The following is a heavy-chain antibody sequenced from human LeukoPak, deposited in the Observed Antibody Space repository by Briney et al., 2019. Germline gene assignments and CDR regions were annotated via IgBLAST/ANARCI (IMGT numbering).Heavy chain of an antibody. J-gene: IGHJ2*01. CDR1: GFTFSSYA. CDR2: ISSNGGST. Sequence: PGGSLRLFCSASGFTFSSYAMHWVRQAPGKGLEYVSAISSNGGSTYYADSVKGRFTISRDNSKNTVYLQMSSLRAEDTAVYYCVKDGYVDYTYWYFDLWGRGTLVTVSS. CDR3: VKDGYVDYTYWYFDL. D-gene: IGHD4-17*01. V-gene: IGHV3-64D*09.